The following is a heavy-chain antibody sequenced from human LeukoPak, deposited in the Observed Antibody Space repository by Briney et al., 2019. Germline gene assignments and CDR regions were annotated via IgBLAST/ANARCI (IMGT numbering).Heavy chain of an antibody. J-gene: IGHJ4*02. CDR1: GFNFHNFA. D-gene: IGHD5-24*01. CDR2: ISNERNK. Sequence: PERSLRLSCEASGFNFHNFAMHWVRQAPGKGLEWVAVISNERNKYYTDSVKGRFTISRDNSKSTVYLQMNSLRPEDTAVYYCARPSPPGDGYNPCDYWGPGALVIVPS. V-gene: IGHV3-30*04. CDR3: ARPSPPGDGYNPCDY.